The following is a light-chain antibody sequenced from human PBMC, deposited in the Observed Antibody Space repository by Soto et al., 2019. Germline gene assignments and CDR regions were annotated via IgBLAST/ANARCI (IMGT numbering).Light chain of an antibody. Sequence: QSALTQPASVSGSAGQSITNPCSGTSSDIGAYDLVSWYQQHPGRAPKLIIYEVSHRFSGLSYRFSGSKSGNTASLTISGLQAEDEVDYYCTSFAPGRIYVFGSGTKVTVL. J-gene: IGLJ1*01. CDR1: SSDIGAYDL. CDR3: TSFAPGRIYV. CDR2: EVS. V-gene: IGLV2-14*03.